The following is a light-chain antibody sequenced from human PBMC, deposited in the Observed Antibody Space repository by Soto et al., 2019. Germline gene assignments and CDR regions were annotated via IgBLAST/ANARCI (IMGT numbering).Light chain of an antibody. Sequence: SALTQPASVSGSPGQSITISCTGTTSDVGSYNYVSWYQQHPGKAPKLMIYEVNNRPSGVSNRFSGSKSGNTASLTISGLQADDEADYHCSSYTDDFRRVFGTGTKLTVL. J-gene: IGLJ1*01. CDR2: EVN. CDR1: TSDVGSYNY. CDR3: SSYTDDFRRV. V-gene: IGLV2-14*01.